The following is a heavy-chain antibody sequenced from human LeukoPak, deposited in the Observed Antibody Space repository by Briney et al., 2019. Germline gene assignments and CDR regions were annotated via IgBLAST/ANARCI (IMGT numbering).Heavy chain of an antibody. J-gene: IGHJ4*02. D-gene: IGHD4-23*01. V-gene: IGHV3-74*01. CDR1: GFTFSSYW. CDR3: ARGRPHGNDY. Sequence: GGSLRLSCAASGFTFSSYWMNWVRQVPGKGLVWVSRIVSDGSNTNYADSVKGRFTISRDNAKNTLYLQMNSLRVEDTAVYYCARGRPHGNDYWGQGTLVTVSS. CDR2: IVSDGSNT.